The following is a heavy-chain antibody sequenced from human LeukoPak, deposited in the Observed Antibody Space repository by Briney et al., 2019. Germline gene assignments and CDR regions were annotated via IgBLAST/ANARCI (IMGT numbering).Heavy chain of an antibody. CDR2: INPNSGGT. J-gene: IGHJ4*02. CDR3: ARGDSSGYYYATLLY. CDR1: GYTFTGYY. D-gene: IGHD3-22*01. Sequence: ASVKVSCKASGYTFTGYYIHWVRPAPGQGLEWMGRINPNSGGTNYAQKFQGRVTMTRDTSISTAYMELSRLRSDDTAVYYCARGDSSGYYYATLLYWGQGTLVTVSS. V-gene: IGHV1-2*02.